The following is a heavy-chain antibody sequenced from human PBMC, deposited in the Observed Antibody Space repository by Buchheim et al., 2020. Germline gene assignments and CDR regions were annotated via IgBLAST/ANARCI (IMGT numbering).Heavy chain of an antibody. D-gene: IGHD3-16*01. CDR3: AILRLGQFPE. CDR2: ISAGGGGT. CDR1: GFIFANYA. Sequence: EVQLVESGGGLVQPGGSLRLSCAASGFIFANYAMTWVRQAPGKGLEWVAAISAGGGGTYYGDSLKGRFTVSRDKSKDTLFLQVNSLRGDDTAVYYCAILRLGQFPEWGQGTL. V-gene: IGHV3-23*04. J-gene: IGHJ4*02.